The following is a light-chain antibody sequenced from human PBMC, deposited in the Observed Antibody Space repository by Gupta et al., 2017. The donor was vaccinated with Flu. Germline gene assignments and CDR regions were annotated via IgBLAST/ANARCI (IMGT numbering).Light chain of an antibody. Sequence: QPALTQPASVSGSPGPSITISCTGTSSDVGGYNYVSWYQQHPGKAPKLMIYEVSNRPSGVSNRFSGSKSGNTASLTISGRKAEDEADYYCSSYTSSSTWVFGGGTKLTVL. CDR3: SSYTSSSTWV. CDR1: SSDVGGYNY. V-gene: IGLV2-14*01. J-gene: IGLJ3*02. CDR2: EVS.